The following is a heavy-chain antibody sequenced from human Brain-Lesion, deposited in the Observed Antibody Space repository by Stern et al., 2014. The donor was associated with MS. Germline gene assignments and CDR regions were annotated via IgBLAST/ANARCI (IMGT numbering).Heavy chain of an antibody. CDR1: GYLFDDYW. V-gene: IGHV5-51*03. CDR3: ASSPATPSGYDRFDY. CDR2: IFPRDSNT. Sequence: EMQLVESGAEVKKPGESLKISCEASGYLFDDYWIGWVRQMSGRGLELVAIIFPRDSNTRYSPPAQARVTISADKSTSTAYLQGSSKKASDPVMYYCASSPATPSGYDRFDYWGQGALVTVSS. D-gene: IGHD5-12*01. J-gene: IGHJ4*02.